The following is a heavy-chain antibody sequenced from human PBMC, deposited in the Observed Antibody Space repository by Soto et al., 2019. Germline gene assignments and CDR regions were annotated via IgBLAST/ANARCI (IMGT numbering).Heavy chain of an antibody. Sequence: GGSLRLSCAASGFTFSSYAMSWVRQAPGKGLEWVSAISGSGGSTYYADSVKGRFTISRDNSKNTLYLQMNSLRAEDTAVYYCAKDLGYCSGGSCFPRGTDAFDIWGQGTMVTVSS. J-gene: IGHJ3*02. V-gene: IGHV3-23*01. CDR2: ISGSGGST. CDR1: GFTFSSYA. D-gene: IGHD2-15*01. CDR3: AKDLGYCSGGSCFPRGTDAFDI.